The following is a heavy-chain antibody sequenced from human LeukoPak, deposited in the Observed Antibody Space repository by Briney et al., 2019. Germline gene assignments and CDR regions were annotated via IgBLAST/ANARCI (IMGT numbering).Heavy chain of an antibody. CDR2: LSGSGGIT. V-gene: IGHV3-23*01. Sequence: GGSLRLSCTASGXTFSDYAMNWVRQAPGKGLECVSALSGSGGITDYADSVKGRFTISRDNSKNTLYLQMNSLRAEDTAVYYCAKNAAAAGVNWFDPWGQGTLVTVSS. CDR3: AKNAAAAGVNWFDP. D-gene: IGHD6-13*01. J-gene: IGHJ5*02. CDR1: GXTFSDYA.